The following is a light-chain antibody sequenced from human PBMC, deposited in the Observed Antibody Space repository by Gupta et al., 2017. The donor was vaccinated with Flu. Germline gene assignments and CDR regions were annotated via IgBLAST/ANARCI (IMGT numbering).Light chain of an antibody. V-gene: IGLV3-21*02. J-gene: IGLJ1*01. CDR1: NIGSKA. CDR2: EDG. CDR3: HLWDNSDSSGV. Sequence: GHNATSTWDGDNIGSKAVHWYEHRTGQDPVLVVFEDGDLSSGIPDRFSGSKSGNTATLTSTGVEEGDGADYFCHLWDNSDSSGVVGSGTTVTVL.